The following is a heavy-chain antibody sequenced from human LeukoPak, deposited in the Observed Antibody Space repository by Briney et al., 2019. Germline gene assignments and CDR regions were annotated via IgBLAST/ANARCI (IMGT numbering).Heavy chain of an antibody. Sequence: SETLSLTCTVFGDSVTGYYLNWVRQPPGKGLEWIGHIYKIGTTNYNPSLKSRLTISADTSKNLFSPKLRSVTAADTAVYYCVIGVGWQPDYWGQGALVTVSS. V-gene: IGHV4-59*02. CDR3: VIGVGWQPDY. D-gene: IGHD2-15*01. CDR2: IYKIGTT. J-gene: IGHJ4*02. CDR1: GDSVTGYY.